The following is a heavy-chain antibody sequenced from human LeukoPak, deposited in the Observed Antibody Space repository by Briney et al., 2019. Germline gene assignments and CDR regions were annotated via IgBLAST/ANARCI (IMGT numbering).Heavy chain of an antibody. CDR1: GGSISTYS. CDR2: VYRSGGT. Sequence: SETLSLTCTVSGGSISTYSWNWIRQPPGQELEWIGYVYRSGGTYNNPSLRSRVAISMDTSNSQLSLRLTSVTAADTAVYYCARDAGGTWFDPWGQGILVTVSS. V-gene: IGHV4-59*01. J-gene: IGHJ5*02. CDR3: ARDAGGTWFDP.